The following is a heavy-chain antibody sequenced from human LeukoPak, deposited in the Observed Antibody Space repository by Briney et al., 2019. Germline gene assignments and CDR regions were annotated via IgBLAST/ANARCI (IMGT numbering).Heavy chain of an antibody. CDR1: GFTFSSYS. CDR3: TSEVVAATSFDY. CDR2: ISSSSSYI. D-gene: IGHD2-15*01. V-gene: IGHV3-21*01. Sequence: GGSLRLSCVAPGFTFSSYSMNWVRQAPGKGLEWVSSISSSSSYIYYADSAKGRFTISRDNAKNSLYLQMNSLRADDTAVYYCTSEVVAATSFDYWGQGTLVTVSS. J-gene: IGHJ4*02.